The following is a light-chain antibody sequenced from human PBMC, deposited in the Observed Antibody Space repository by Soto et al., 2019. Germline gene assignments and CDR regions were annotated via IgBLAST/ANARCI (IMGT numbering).Light chain of an antibody. CDR2: KAS. J-gene: IGKJ1*01. CDR1: QSISSW. V-gene: IGKV1-5*03. CDR3: QQYNSYSRT. Sequence: DIQMTQSPSTLSASVGDRVTITCRASQSISSWLAWYQQKPGKAPNLLIYKASSLESGVPSRFSGSGSGTEFTLTISSLQPDDFATYYCQQYNSYSRTF.